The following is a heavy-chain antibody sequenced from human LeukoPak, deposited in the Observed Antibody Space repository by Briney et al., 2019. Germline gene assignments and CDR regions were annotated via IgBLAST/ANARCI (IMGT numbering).Heavy chain of an antibody. D-gene: IGHD3-3*01. CDR1: GGSISSGGYS. CDR2: IYHSGST. Sequence: SETLSLTCAVSGGSISSGGYSWGWIRQPPGKGLEWIGYIYHSGSTYYNPSLKSRVTISEDRSKNQFSLKLSSVTAADTAVYYCARVYTGDFWSGYYFDYWGQGTLVTVSS. J-gene: IGHJ4*02. CDR3: ARVYTGDFWSGYYFDY. V-gene: IGHV4-30-2*01.